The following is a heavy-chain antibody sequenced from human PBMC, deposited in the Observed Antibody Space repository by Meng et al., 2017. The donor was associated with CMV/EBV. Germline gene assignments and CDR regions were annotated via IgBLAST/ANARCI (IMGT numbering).Heavy chain of an antibody. Sequence: SGFTFSSYAMSWVRQAPGKGLEWVSAISGSGGSTYYADSVKGRFTISRDNSKNTLYLQMNSLRAEDTAVYYCAKDLLSFGVVIRLDYWGQGTLVTVSS. J-gene: IGHJ4*02. V-gene: IGHV3-23*01. CDR3: AKDLLSFGVVIRLDY. CDR1: GFTFSSYA. CDR2: ISGSGGST. D-gene: IGHD3-3*01.